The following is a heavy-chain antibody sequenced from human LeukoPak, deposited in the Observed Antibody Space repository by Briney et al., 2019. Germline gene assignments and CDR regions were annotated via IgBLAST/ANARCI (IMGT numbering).Heavy chain of an antibody. CDR2: ISSSSSYI. D-gene: IGHD3-10*01. J-gene: IGHJ4*02. CDR3: ARVVSMVRGVTRTYDY. CDR1: GFTFSSYS. Sequence: GGSLRLSCAASGFTFSSYSMNWVRQAPGKGLEWVSSISSSSSYIYYADSVKGRFTISRDNAKNSLYLQMNSLRAEDTAVYYCARVVSMVRGVTRTYDYWGQGTLVTVSS. V-gene: IGHV3-21*01.